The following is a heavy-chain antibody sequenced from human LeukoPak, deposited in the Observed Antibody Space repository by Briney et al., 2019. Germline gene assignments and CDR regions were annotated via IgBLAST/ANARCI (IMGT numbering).Heavy chain of an antibody. Sequence: NASETLSLTCTVSGGSISSSGYYGGWIRQPPGKGLEWIGSIYYSGSTYYNPSLKSRVTIFVGTSKHQFSLKLSSVTAADTAVYYCARLRGIVVVPAAMNGYYFDYWGQGTLVTVSS. J-gene: IGHJ4*02. D-gene: IGHD2-2*01. CDR2: IYYSGST. V-gene: IGHV4-39*01. CDR1: GGSISSSGYY. CDR3: ARLRGIVVVPAAMNGYYFDY.